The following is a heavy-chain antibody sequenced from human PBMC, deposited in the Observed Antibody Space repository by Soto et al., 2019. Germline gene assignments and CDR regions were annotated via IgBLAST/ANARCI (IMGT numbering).Heavy chain of an antibody. CDR3: ARGLYGDYSWEASDI. J-gene: IGHJ3*02. CDR1: SGSISTYY. V-gene: IGHV4-59*01. D-gene: IGHD4-17*01. CDR2: VYYSGYT. Sequence: QVQLQESGPGLVKPSETLSLTCTVSSGSISTYYWSWIRQPPGKGLEWIGYVYYSGYTNYNPSLKRRVTISVDTSKNQFSLKLTSVTAADTAVYYCARGLYGDYSWEASDIWGQGTMVTVSS.